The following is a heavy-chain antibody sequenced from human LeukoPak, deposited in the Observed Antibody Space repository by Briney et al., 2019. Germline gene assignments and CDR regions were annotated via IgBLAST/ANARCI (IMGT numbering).Heavy chain of an antibody. J-gene: IGHJ5*02. V-gene: IGHV4-59*08. CDR1: GGSISSYY. Sequence: SETLSLTCNVSGGSISSYYWSWIRQPPGKVLEWIGYIFYSGSTNYNPSLKSRVTISVDTSKNQFSLKLSSVTAADTAVYYCARQGTEIDTAMSPWGQGTLVTVSS. D-gene: IGHD5-18*01. CDR2: IFYSGST. CDR3: ARQGTEIDTAMSP.